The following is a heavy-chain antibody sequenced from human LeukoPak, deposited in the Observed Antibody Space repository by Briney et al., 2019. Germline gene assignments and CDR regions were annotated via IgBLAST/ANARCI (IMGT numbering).Heavy chain of an antibody. J-gene: IGHJ6*02. V-gene: IGHV3-30-3*01. CDR3: AREAYGVYYYGMDV. CDR1: GFTFSSYA. D-gene: IGHD4-17*01. CDR2: ISYDGSNK. Sequence: GGSLRLSCAASGFTFSSYAMHWVRQAPGKGLEWVAVISYDGSNKYYADSVKGRFTISRDNSKNTLYLQMNTLRAEDTAVYYCAREAYGVYYYGMDVWGQGTTVSISS.